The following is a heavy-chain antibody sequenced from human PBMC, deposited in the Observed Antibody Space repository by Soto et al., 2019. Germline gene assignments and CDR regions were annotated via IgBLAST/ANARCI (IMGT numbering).Heavy chain of an antibody. CDR3: ARGVDSSSPSPGY. J-gene: IGHJ4*02. CDR2: IWYDGSNK. D-gene: IGHD6-6*01. V-gene: IGHV3-33*01. Sequence: GGSLRLSCAASGFTFSSYGMHWVRQAPGKGLEWVAVIWYDGSNKYYADSVKGRFTISRDNSKNTLYLQMNSLRAEDTAVYYCARGVDSSSPSPGYWGQGTLVTVSS. CDR1: GFTFSSYG.